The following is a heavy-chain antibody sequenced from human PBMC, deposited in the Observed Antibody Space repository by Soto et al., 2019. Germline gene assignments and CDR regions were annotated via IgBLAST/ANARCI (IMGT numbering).Heavy chain of an antibody. V-gene: IGHV4-61*01. CDR1: GGSVSSGFHY. D-gene: IGHD2-21*02. CDR3: ARRPATAFYYFDY. J-gene: IGHJ4*02. CDR2: IYYSGST. Sequence: QVQLLESGPGLVKPSETLSLTCTVSGGSVSSGFHYWSWIRQPPGKGLEWIGNIYYSGSTNYNPSLKSRVTISVDTSKNQFSLKLNSVTAADTAVYYCARRPATAFYYFDYWGQGTLVTVSS.